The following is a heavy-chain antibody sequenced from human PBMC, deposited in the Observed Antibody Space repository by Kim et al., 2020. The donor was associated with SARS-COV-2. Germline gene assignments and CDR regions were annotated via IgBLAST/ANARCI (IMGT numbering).Heavy chain of an antibody. V-gene: IGHV4-59*01. CDR2: IYYSGST. Sequence: SETLSLTCTVSGGSISSYYWSWIRQPPGKGLEWIGYIYYSGSTNYNPSLKSRVTISVDTSKNQFSLKLSSVTAADTAVYYCARDPVGRPNNWYFDLWGRGTLVTVSS. D-gene: IGHD1-26*01. CDR1: GGSISSYY. CDR3: ARDPVGRPNNWYFDL. J-gene: IGHJ2*01.